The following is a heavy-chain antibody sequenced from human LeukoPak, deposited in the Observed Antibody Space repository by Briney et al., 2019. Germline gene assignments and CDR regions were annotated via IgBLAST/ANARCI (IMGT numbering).Heavy chain of an antibody. J-gene: IGHJ4*02. CDR3: ARRRFVRGPDVVNPFDY. V-gene: IGHV4-39*01. D-gene: IGHD2-8*01. CDR2: INYSGST. CDR1: GGSISSYY. Sequence: SETLSLTCTVSGGSISSYYWGWIRQPPGKGLEWIGSINYSGSTYYNPSLKGRVTISVDTSKNQFSLKLSSVTAADTAVYYCARRRFVRGPDVVNPFDYWGQGTLVTVSS.